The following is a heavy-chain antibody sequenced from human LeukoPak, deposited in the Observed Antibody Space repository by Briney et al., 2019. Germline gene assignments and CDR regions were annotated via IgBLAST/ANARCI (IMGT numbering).Heavy chain of an antibody. CDR3: AKDSAVVVITTGFDY. CDR2: ISWNSGSI. CDR1: GFTFDDYA. J-gene: IGHJ4*02. V-gene: IGHV3-9*01. Sequence: GGSLRLSCAASGFTFDDYAMRWVRHAPGKGLEWVSGISWNSGSIGYADSVKGRFTISRDNAKNSLYLQMNSLRAEDTALYYCAKDSAVVVITTGFDYWGQGTLVTVSS. D-gene: IGHD3-22*01.